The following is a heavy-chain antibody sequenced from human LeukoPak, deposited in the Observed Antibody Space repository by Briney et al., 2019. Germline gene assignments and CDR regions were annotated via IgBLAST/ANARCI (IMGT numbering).Heavy chain of an antibody. Sequence: GGSLRLSCAASGFTFSSYWMSWVRQAPGKGLEWVANIKQDGSEKYYVDSVKGRFTISRDNAKNSLYLQMNSLRAEDTAVYYCARGGYSSSLSVSPFDYWGQGTLVTVSS. D-gene: IGHD6-13*01. CDR1: GFTFSSYW. CDR2: IKQDGSEK. V-gene: IGHV3-7*01. CDR3: ARGGYSSSLSVSPFDY. J-gene: IGHJ4*02.